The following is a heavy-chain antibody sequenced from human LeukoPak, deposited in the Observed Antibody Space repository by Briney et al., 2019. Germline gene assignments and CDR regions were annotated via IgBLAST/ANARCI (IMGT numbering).Heavy chain of an antibody. J-gene: IGHJ4*02. D-gene: IGHD2-2*01. V-gene: IGHV4-34*01. CDR3: ARGPDCSSTSCNRAFDY. Sequence: SETLSLTCTVSGGSISSYYWSWIRQPPGKGLEWIGEINHSGSTNYNPSLKSRVTISVDTSKNQFSLKLSSVTAADTAVYYCARGPDCSSTSCNRAFDYWGQGTLVTVSS. CDR2: INHSGST. CDR1: GGSISSYY.